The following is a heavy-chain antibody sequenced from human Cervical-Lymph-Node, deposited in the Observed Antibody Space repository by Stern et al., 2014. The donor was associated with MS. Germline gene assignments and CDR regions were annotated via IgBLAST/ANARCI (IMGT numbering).Heavy chain of an antibody. CDR1: GYTFTDYD. V-gene: IGHV1-8*01. Sequence: QMQLVQSGAEVQKPGASVKVSCKASGYTFTDYDIHWVRQATGQGLEWMGWMNPKSGNTAYAQNFQGRVTMTRDTSITTAYMELSSLTSEDTAVYLCARGRPYLPTGWHFDLWGRGTLVTVSS. CDR3: ARGRPYLPTGWHFDL. J-gene: IGHJ2*01. CDR2: MNPKSGNT.